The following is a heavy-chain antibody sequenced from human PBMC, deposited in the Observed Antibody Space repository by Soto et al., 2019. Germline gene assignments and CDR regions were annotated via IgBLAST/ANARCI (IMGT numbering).Heavy chain of an antibody. D-gene: IGHD3-16*01. CDR1: GGSISSGGYY. J-gene: IGHJ4*02. V-gene: IGHV4-31*03. Sequence: QVQLQESGPGLVKPSQTLSLTCTVSGGSISSGGYYWCWIRQHPGKGLEWIGYIYYSGSTYYNPSLKRRVTISVDPSKNQFSLELSSVTAADTAVYYCARDRAGQGGSIYFDYWGQGTLVTVSS. CDR2: IYYSGST. CDR3: ARDRAGQGGSIYFDY.